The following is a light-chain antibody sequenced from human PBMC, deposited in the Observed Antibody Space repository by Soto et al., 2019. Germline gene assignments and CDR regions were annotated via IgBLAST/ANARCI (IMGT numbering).Light chain of an antibody. J-gene: IGLJ2*01. CDR1: SGAVGGYTY. CDR2: DVS. Sequence: QSALTQPASVSGSPGQPITISGTGTSGAVGGYTYVSWYQQHPGKAPKLMIYDVSNRPSGVSNRFSGSKSGNTASLTISGLQAEDEADYYCSSYSSSSTLVFGGGTKLTVL. V-gene: IGLV2-14*01. CDR3: SSYSSSSTLV.